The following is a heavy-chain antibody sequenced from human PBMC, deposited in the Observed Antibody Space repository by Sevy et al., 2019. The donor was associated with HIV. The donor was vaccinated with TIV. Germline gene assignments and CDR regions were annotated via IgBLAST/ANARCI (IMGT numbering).Heavy chain of an antibody. Sequence: ASVKVSCKASGYTFTGYYMHWVRQAPGLGLEWMGWINPNSGGTKYAQKFQGRVTMTRDKSISTAYMELSRLKSDDTAVYYCTRGPSGFSGSDLAYWGQGTLVTVSS. CDR1: GYTFTGYY. CDR3: TRGPSGFSGSDLAY. D-gene: IGHD3-22*01. J-gene: IGHJ4*02. V-gene: IGHV1-2*02. CDR2: INPNSGGT.